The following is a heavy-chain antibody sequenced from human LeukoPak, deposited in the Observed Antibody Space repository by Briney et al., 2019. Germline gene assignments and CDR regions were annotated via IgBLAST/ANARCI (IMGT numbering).Heavy chain of an antibody. J-gene: IGHJ4*02. CDR3: ARHAVAGTAVYFDY. V-gene: IGHV4-30-2*01. CDR2: IYHSGST. Sequence: SETLSLTCAVSGGSISSGGYSWSWIRQPPGKGLEWIGYIYHSGSTYYNPSLKSRVTISVDTSKNQFSLKLSSVTAADTAVYYCARHAVAGTAVYFDYWGQGTLVTVSS. CDR1: GGSISSGGYS. D-gene: IGHD6-19*01.